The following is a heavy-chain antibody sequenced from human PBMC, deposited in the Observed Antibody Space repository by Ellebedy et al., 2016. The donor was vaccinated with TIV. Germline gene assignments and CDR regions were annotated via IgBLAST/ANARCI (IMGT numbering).Heavy chain of an antibody. J-gene: IGHJ6*03. CDR3: AKNLYSGSDFGHIYKDV. Sequence: GGSLRLXXDASGFMISTSVMSWVRQIPENGLEWVSSISRSGDNTNDADSVKGRFTISRDNSKNTLYLHMHSLRAEDTAFYYCAKNLYSGSDFGHIYKDVWGKGTTVTVSS. CDR2: ISRSGDNT. CDR1: GFMISTSV. D-gene: IGHD1-26*01. V-gene: IGHV3-23*01.